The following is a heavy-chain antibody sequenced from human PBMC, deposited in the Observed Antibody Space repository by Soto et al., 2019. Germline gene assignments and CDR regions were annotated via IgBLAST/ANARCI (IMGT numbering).Heavy chain of an antibody. Sequence: QLQLQESGPGLVKPSETLSLTCTVSGGSISSSSYYWGWIRQPPGKGLEWIGSIYYSGSTYYNPSLKLRVIISVDASKNLFSLMLSSVTAADTAVYYCARRRIVVVPVATPLDYLGQVSLFTGSS. D-gene: IGHD2-2*01. V-gene: IGHV4-39*01. J-gene: IGHJ4*02. CDR3: ARRRIVVVPVATPLDY. CDR2: IYYSGST. CDR1: GGSISSSSYY.